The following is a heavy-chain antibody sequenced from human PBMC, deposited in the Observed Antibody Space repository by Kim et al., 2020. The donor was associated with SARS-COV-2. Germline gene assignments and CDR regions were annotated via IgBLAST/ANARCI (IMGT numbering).Heavy chain of an antibody. V-gene: IGHV3-23*01. CDR1: GFTFSSYA. CDR2: ISGSGGST. Sequence: GGSLRLSCAASGFTFSSYAMSWVRQAPGKGLEWVSAISGSGGSTDYADSVKGRFTISRDNSKNTLYLQMNSLRAEYTAVYYCAEGGGGSRDAAYWGQGTLVTVSS. J-gene: IGHJ4*02. CDR3: AEGGGGSRDAAY. D-gene: IGHD2-15*01.